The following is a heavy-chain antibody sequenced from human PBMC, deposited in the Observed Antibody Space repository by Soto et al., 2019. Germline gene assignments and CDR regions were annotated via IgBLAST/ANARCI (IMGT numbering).Heavy chain of an antibody. CDR3: ASSGYDTTWFDY. CDR2: IYYSGST. Sequence: ASETLSLTCTVSGGSISSYYWSWIRQPPGKGLEWIGYIYYSGSTNYNPSLKSRVTISVDTSKNQFSLKLSSVTAADTAVYYCASSGYDTTWFDYWGQGTLVTVSS. CDR1: GGSISSYY. V-gene: IGHV4-59*08. D-gene: IGHD5-12*01. J-gene: IGHJ4*02.